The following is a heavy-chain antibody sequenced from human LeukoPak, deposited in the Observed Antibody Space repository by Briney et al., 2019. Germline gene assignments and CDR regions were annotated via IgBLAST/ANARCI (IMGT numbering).Heavy chain of an antibody. D-gene: IGHD3-22*01. CDR3: AKGSYYDSSGSFHFDY. V-gene: IGHV3-48*01. CDR2: IDSSSSTI. CDR1: GFTFSSYS. Sequence: PGGSLRLSCAASGFTFSSYSMNWVRQAPGKGLEWASYIDSSSSTIYYADSVKGRFTISRDNSKNTLYVQVNSLGTEDTAAYYCAKGSYYDSSGSFHFDYWGQGTLVTVSS. J-gene: IGHJ4*02.